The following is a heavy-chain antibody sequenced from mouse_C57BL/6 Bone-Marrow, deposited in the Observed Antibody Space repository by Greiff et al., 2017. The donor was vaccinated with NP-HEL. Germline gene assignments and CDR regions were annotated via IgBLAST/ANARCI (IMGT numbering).Heavy chain of an antibody. V-gene: IGHV1-75*01. CDR3: ARMDYGSSYWFAY. CDR2: IFPGSGST. Sequence: QVQLKESGPELVKPGASVKISCKASGYTFTDYYINWVKQRPGQGLEWIGWIFPGSGSTYYNEKFKGKATLTVDKSSSTAYMLLSSLTSEDSAVYFCARMDYGSSYWFAYWGQGTLVTVSA. J-gene: IGHJ3*01. D-gene: IGHD1-1*01. CDR1: GYTFTDYY.